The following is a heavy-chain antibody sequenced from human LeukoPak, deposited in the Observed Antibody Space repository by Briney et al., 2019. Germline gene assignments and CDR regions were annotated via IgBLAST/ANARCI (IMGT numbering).Heavy chain of an antibody. V-gene: IGHV4-4*07. CDR2: VSSSGSS. D-gene: IGHD6-6*01. Sequence: SETLSLTCTVSGGSISNYYWAWTRQPVGRELEWIGRVSSSGSSNYNPSLESRVTISVDASKKQFSLKLTSVTAADTAMYYCARHRAKYSSSSPFDYWGQGALVTVSS. CDR3: ARHRAKYSSSSPFDY. CDR1: GGSISNYY. J-gene: IGHJ4*02.